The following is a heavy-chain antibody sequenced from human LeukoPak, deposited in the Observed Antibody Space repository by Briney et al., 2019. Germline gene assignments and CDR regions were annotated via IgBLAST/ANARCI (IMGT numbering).Heavy chain of an antibody. D-gene: IGHD3-22*01. J-gene: IGHJ5*02. CDR1: GFTFSSYG. V-gene: IGHV3-30*18. CDR2: ISYDGSNK. Sequence: PGGSLRLSCAASGFTFSSYGMHWVRQAPGKGLEWVAVISYDGSNKYYADSVKGRFTISRDNSKNTLYLQMNSLRAEDTAVYYCAKGAPPNYDSSGYYLWGQGTLVTVSS. CDR3: AKGAPPNYDSSGYYL.